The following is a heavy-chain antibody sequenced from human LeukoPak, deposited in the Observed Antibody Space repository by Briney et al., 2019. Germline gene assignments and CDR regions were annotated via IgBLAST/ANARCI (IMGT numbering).Heavy chain of an antibody. CDR1: GGSFSGYY. CDR3: ARAAGYDFWSGYRPYYYYYMDV. Sequence: SETLSLTCAVYGGSFSGYYWSWIRQPPGKGLEWIGEINHSGSTNYNPSLKSRVTISVDTSKNQFSLKLSSVTAADTAVYYCARAAGYDFWSGYRPYYYYYMDVWGKGTTVTISS. CDR2: INHSGST. V-gene: IGHV4-34*01. D-gene: IGHD3-3*01. J-gene: IGHJ6*03.